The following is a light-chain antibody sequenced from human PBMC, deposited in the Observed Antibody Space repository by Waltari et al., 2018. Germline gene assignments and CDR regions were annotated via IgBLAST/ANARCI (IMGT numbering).Light chain of an antibody. CDR3: QSYDSSLSAV. CDR1: RSNIGAGHD. V-gene: IGLV1-40*01. J-gene: IGLJ3*02. CDR2: AFS. Sequence: QSVLTQPPSASGAPGHSVLISCTGSRSNIGAGHDVHWYQQLPGAAPKLLIYAFSNRPSGVPDRFYGSKSGTSASLAINGLQAEDEAVYYCQSYDSSLSAVFGGGTKVTVL.